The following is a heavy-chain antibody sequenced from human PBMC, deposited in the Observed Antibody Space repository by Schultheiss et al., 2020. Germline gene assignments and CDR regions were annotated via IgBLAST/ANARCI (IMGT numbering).Heavy chain of an antibody. CDR2: IYTSGST. CDR1: GGSISSYY. CDR3: ARSGGLYWIVVVPAVRRGPHDAFGS. D-gene: IGHD2-2*01. J-gene: IGHJ3*02. V-gene: IGHV4-4*07. Sequence: SETLSLTCTVSGGSISSYYWCWIRQPAGKGLEWIGRIYTSGSTNYNPSLKSRVTMSVDTSKNQFSLKLSSVTAADTAVYYCARSGGLYWIVVVPAVRRGPHDAFGSWGEGT.